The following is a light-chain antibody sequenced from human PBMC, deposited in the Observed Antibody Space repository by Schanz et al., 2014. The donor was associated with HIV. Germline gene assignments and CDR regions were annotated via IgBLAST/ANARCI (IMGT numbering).Light chain of an antibody. CDR2: DVI. CDR1: SSDIGGYKY. V-gene: IGLV2-14*03. CDR3: SSYTSSNTYV. Sequence: SALTQPASVSGSPGQSISISCTGSSSDIGGYKYVSWYQQHPDKAPKLVIFDVIKRPSGVSNRFSGSKSGNTASLTISGLQADDEADYYCSSYTSSNTYVFGTGTKLTVL. J-gene: IGLJ1*01.